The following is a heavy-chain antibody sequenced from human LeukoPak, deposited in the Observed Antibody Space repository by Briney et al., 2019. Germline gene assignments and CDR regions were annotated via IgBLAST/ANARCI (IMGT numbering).Heavy chain of an antibody. J-gene: IGHJ4*02. CDR1: GFTFSDYP. D-gene: IGHD4-11*01. CDR3: VQVGSNYYLN. V-gene: IGHV3-64D*06. Sequence: GGSLRLSCSASGFTFSDYPMHWVRQIPGKGLEYVSAISKNGDDTYYADSVKGRFTISRDNSKNTLYLQMSSLRTEDAAVFYCVQVGSNYYLNWGQGTLVIVSS. CDR2: ISKNGDDT.